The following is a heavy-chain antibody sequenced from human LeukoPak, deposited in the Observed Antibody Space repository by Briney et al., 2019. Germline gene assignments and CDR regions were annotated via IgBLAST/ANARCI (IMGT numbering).Heavy chain of an antibody. V-gene: IGHV3-30-3*01. D-gene: IGHD3-22*01. Sequence: GGSPRLSCAASGFTFSSYAMSWVRQAPGKGLEWVAVISYDGSNKYYADSVKGRFTISRDNSKNTLYLQMNSLRAEDTAVYYCARDMGGITMIVTGYFDYWGQGTLVTVSS. CDR2: ISYDGSNK. J-gene: IGHJ4*02. CDR1: GFTFSSYA. CDR3: ARDMGGITMIVTGYFDY.